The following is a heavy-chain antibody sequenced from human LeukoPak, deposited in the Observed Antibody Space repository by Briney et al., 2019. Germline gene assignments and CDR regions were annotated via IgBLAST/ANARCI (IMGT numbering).Heavy chain of an antibody. CDR2: IKQDGSEI. CDR3: ARDKIVGATKFDS. D-gene: IGHD1-26*01. CDR1: GFTLSGYW. J-gene: IGHJ4*02. Sequence: GGSLRLACAASGFTLSGYWMSWVRQAPGKGLEWVANIKQDGSEIYYVDSVKGRFTISRDNAKNSLYLQMNSLRAEDTAVYYCARDKIVGATKFDSWGQGTLVTVSS. V-gene: IGHV3-7*01.